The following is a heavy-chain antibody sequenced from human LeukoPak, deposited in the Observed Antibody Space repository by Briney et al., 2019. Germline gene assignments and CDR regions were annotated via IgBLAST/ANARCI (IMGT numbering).Heavy chain of an antibody. D-gene: IGHD5-24*01. V-gene: IGHV3-7*03. CDR1: GFTFSSYW. Sequence: HTGGSLRLSCAASGFTFSSYWMTWVRQAPGKGLEWVANIDRDGSKRYYMDSVKGRFTISRDNAKNSLYLQMNSLRAEDTAVYYCATMASNVFEYWGQGTLVTVSS. J-gene: IGHJ4*02. CDR2: IDRDGSKR. CDR3: ATMASNVFEY.